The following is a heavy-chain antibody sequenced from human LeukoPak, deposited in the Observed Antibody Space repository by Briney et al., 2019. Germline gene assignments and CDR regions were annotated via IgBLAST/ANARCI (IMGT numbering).Heavy chain of an antibody. CDR2: ISYDGSNE. J-gene: IGHJ4*02. D-gene: IGHD3-10*01. Sequence: GRSLRLSCAASGFTFSSYVMHWVRQAPGKGLEWVAIISYDGSNEYYADSVKGRFTISRDNSKNTLYLQMNSLRAEDTAVYYSAKDRRAGSYDYWGQGTLVTVSS. CDR1: GFTFSSYV. V-gene: IGHV3-30*04. CDR3: AKDRRAGSYDY.